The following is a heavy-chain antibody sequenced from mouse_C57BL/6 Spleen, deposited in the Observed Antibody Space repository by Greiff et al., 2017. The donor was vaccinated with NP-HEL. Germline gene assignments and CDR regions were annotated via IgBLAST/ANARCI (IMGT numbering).Heavy chain of an antibody. D-gene: IGHD1-1*01. V-gene: IGHV1-82*01. CDR2: IYPGDGDT. Sequence: QVQLQQSGPELVKPGASVKISCKASGYAFSSSWMNWVKQRPGKGLEWIGRIYPGDGDTTYNGKFKGKATLTADKSSSTAYMQLSSLTSEDSAVYFCARGTTVVVDDGGQGTTLTVSS. CDR1: GYAFSSSW. J-gene: IGHJ2*01. CDR3: ARGTTVVVDD.